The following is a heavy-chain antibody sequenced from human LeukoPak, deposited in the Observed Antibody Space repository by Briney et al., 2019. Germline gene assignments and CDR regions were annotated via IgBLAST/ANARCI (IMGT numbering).Heavy chain of an antibody. CDR3: ASGGRDTAMVSY. CDR2: ISSSSSYI. D-gene: IGHD5-18*01. J-gene: IGHJ4*02. V-gene: IGHV3-21*01. CDR1: GFTFSSYS. Sequence: GGSLRLSCAASGFTFSSYSMNWVRQAPGKGLEWVSSISSSSSYIYYADSVKGRFTISRDNAKNSLYLRMNSLRAEDTAVYYCASGGRDTAMVSYWGQGTLVTVSS.